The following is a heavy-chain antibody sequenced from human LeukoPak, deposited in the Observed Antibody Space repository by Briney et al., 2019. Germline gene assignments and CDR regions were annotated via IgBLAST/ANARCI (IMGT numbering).Heavy chain of an antibody. V-gene: IGHV4-59*05. J-gene: IGHJ4*02. CDR2: IYYSGST. CDR1: GGSISSYY. CDR3: AGTDY. Sequence: SETLSLTCTVSGGSISSYYWSWIRQPPGKGLEWIGSIYYSGSTYYNPSLKSRVTISVDTSKNQFSLKLSSVTAADTAVYYCAGTDYWGQGTLVTVSS. D-gene: IGHD1-1*01.